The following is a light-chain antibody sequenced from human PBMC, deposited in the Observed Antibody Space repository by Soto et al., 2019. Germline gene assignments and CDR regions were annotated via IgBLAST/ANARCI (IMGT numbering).Light chain of an antibody. J-gene: IGKJ5*01. CDR1: QRVSSY. V-gene: IGKV3-20*01. CDR2: GAS. CDR3: QHFGGTTFT. Sequence: EIVMTQSPATLSVSPGERATLSCRASQRVSSYIAWYQQRPGQTPSLLIYGASTRATGIQDRFSGSGSGTHFTLTIRRLEPGDFAVYYCQHFGGTTFTVGQGTRLEIK.